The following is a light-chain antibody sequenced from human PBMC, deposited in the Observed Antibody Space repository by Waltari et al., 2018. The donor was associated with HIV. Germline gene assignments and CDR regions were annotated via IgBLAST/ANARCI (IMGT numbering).Light chain of an antibody. V-gene: IGLV1-40*01. Sequence: QSVLTQPPSVSGAPGPRVTIPCTGSSSTIGAGYDVHWYQQLPGTAPKLLINGNINRPSGVSDRFSDFKSGTSASLAITGLQTEDEADYYCQSYDVSLSGSIFGGGTKLTVL. CDR3: QSYDVSLSGSI. CDR1: SSTIGAGYD. J-gene: IGLJ2*01. CDR2: GNI.